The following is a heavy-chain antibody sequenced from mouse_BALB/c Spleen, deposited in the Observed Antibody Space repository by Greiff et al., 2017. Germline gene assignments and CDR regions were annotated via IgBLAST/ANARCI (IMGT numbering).Heavy chain of an antibody. CDR1: GYSITSGYF. CDR3: ARRDVYDGSVDY. J-gene: IGHJ2*01. D-gene: IGHD1-1*01. Sequence: EVQLQQSGPGLVKPSQSLSLTCSATGYSITSGYFWNWIRQPPGNILEWMGYISYDGSNNYNPSLKNRISITRDTSKNQSYLKLNTVTTEDTAACYCARRDVYDGSVDYWGQGTTLTVSS. CDR2: ISYDGSN. V-gene: IGHV3-6*02.